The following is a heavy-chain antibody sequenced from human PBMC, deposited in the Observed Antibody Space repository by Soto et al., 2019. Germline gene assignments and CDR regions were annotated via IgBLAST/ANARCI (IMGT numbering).Heavy chain of an antibody. CDR1: GFSISSSSYY. V-gene: IGHV4-39*03. CDR3: TTNLATGDRGYGMDV. D-gene: IGHD1-1*01. CDR2: IYYSGST. J-gene: IGHJ6*02. Sequence: SETLSLTCPFSGFSISSSSYYWGWIRQPPGKGLEWIGSIYYSGSTYYNPSLKSRVTISVDTSKNQFSLKLSSVTAADTAVYYCTTNLATGDRGYGMDVWGQGTTVTVSS.